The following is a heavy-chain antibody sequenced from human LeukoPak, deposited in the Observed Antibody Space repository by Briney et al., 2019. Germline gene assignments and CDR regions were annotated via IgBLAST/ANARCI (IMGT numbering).Heavy chain of an antibody. CDR1: GVSISSYY. V-gene: IGHV4-59*08. J-gene: IGHJ6*03. CDR2: IYYSGST. D-gene: IGHD3-16*01. CDR3: ARGALLGDYYYMDV. Sequence: SETLSLTCTVSGVSISSYYWSWIRQPPGKGLEWMGYIYYSGSTTYNPSLKSRVTISVDTSKNQFSLKLSSVTAADTAVYYCARGALLGDYYYMDVWGKGTTVTVSS.